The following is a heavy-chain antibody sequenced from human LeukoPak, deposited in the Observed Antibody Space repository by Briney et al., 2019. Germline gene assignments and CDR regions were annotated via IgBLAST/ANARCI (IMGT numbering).Heavy chain of an antibody. Sequence: SETLSLTCTVSGGSISSNEYYWGWIRQPPGKGLEWIANMYYSGSTYYNPSLKSRVTISIDTSKNQLSLKLSSVTAADTAVYYCARAGGYGDRDWYFDLWGRGTLVTVSP. CDR1: GGSISSNEYY. D-gene: IGHD4-17*01. CDR3: ARAGGYGDRDWYFDL. J-gene: IGHJ2*01. V-gene: IGHV4-39*07. CDR2: MYYSGST.